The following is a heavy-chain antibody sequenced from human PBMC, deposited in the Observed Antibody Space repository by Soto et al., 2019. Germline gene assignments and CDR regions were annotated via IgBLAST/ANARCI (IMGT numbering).Heavy chain of an antibody. J-gene: IGHJ4*02. CDR3: ARDIGSYAYGEGY. Sequence: QVQLQESGPGLVKPSETLSLTCSVPGGSINSYWWSWIRQNAGKGLEWIGRVYSSGTTDYNPSLNSRATLSVETSKNQCSLKLSSVTAADTAVYYCARDIGSYAYGEGYWGQGIQVTVSS. CDR1: GGSINSYW. CDR2: VYSSGTT. V-gene: IGHV4-4*07. D-gene: IGHD3-10*01.